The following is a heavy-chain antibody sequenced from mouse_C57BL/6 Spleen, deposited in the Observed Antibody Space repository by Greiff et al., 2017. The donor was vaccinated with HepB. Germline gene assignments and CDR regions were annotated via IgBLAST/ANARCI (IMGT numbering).Heavy chain of an antibody. J-gene: IGHJ2*01. CDR3: ARHDDGGGYFDY. D-gene: IGHD2-12*01. V-gene: IGHV5-6*01. CDR1: GFPFSSYG. CDR2: ISSGGSYT. Sequence: EVKLVESGGDLVKPGGSLKLSCAASGFPFSSYGMSWVRQTPDKRLEWVATISSGGSYTYYPDSVKGRFTISRDNAKNTLYLQMSSLKSEDTAMYYCARHDDGGGYFDYWGQGTTLTVSS.